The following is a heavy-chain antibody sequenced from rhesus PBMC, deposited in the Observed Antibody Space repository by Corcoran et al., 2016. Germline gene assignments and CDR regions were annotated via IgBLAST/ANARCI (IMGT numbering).Heavy chain of an antibody. D-gene: IGHD3-16*01. J-gene: IGHJ2*01. CDR2: MRSGGTT. V-gene: IGHV4-160*01. CDR1: GGFVSGYW. CDR3: ARQGSGSYYNWYFDF. Sequence: QVQLQQWGEGLVKSSETLSLTCAVYGGFVSGYWWGWIRQPPGKGRGWIGRMRSGGTTNHNPSRKSRVTSSIDTSKHQFSLKLSSVTAADTAVYYCARQGSGSYYNWYFDFWGPGTPITISS.